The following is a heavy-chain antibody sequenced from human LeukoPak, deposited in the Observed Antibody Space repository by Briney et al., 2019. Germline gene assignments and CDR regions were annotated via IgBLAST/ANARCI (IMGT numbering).Heavy chain of an antibody. CDR2: MNPNSGNT. Sequence: ASVKVSCKASGYTFTSYDINWVRQATGQGLEWMGWMNPNSGNTGYAQKFRGRVTMTRNTSISTAYMELSSLRSEDTAVYYCARGGRWPKENWFDPWGQGTLVTVSS. CDR3: ARGGRWPKENWFDP. J-gene: IGHJ5*02. CDR1: GYTFTSYD. D-gene: IGHD2-15*01. V-gene: IGHV1-8*01.